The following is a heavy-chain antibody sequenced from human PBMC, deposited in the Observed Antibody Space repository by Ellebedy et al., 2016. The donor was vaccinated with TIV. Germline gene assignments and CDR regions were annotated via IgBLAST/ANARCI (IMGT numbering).Heavy chain of an antibody. CDR2: MNPNSGNT. D-gene: IGHD2-15*01. Sequence: ASVKVSXKASGYTFTSYDINWVRQATGQGLEWMGWMNPNSGNTGYAQKFQGRVTITADESTSTAYMELSSLRSEDTAVYYCARDEWVGYCSGGSCSPYGMDVWGQGTTVTVSS. CDR3: ARDEWVGYCSGGSCSPYGMDV. V-gene: IGHV1-8*01. J-gene: IGHJ6*02. CDR1: GYTFTSYD.